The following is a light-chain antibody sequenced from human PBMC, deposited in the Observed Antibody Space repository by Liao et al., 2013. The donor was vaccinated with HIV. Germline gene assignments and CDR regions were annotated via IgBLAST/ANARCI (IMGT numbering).Light chain of an antibody. J-gene: IGLJ2*01. V-gene: IGLV3-21*01. CDR3: QTWDSTTAI. CDR2: YNS. Sequence: SYVLTQPPSVSVAPGKTARLTCGGNNIGSKSVHWYQQNPGQAPVVVIRYNSDRPSGIPERFSGSNSGNTATLTVSGTQAVDEADYYCQTWDSTTAIFGGGTKLTVL. CDR1: NIGSKS.